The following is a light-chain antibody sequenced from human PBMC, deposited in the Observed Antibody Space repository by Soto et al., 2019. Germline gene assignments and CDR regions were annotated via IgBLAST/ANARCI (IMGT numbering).Light chain of an antibody. CDR2: EVT. CDR1: SSDVGDYKY. V-gene: IGLV2-8*01. J-gene: IGLJ1*01. CDR3: SSYAGSSTHV. Sequence: QSVLTQPPSASGSPGQSVTTSCTGTSSDVGDYKYVSWYQQHPDKAPKLMIYEVTERPSGVPDRFSGSKSGNTASLTVSGLQAEDEAHYYCSSYAGSSTHVFGTGTKVTVL.